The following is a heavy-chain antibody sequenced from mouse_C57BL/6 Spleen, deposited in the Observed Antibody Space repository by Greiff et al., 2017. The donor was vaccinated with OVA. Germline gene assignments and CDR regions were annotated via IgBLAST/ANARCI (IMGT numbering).Heavy chain of an antibody. D-gene: IGHD2-4*01. J-gene: IGHJ2*01. CDR1: GFSFTSYA. Sequence: VKVVESGPGLVAPSQSLSISCTVSGFSFTSYAISWVRQPPGKGLEWLGLIWSGGGTYSTSSPKSRLSISKDNAKSQVFLKMNSQQTDETARYYWARKGYYDNDGFDYWGQGTTLTVSS. CDR3: ARKGYYDNDGFDY. V-gene: IGHV2-9-1*01. CDR2: IWSGGGT.